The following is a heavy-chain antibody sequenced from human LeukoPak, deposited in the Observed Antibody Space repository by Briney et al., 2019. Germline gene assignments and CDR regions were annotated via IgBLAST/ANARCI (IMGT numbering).Heavy chain of an antibody. CDR2: ISGSGGST. CDR3: VKRTTDHYYYDY. Sequence: GGSLRLSCAASGVTFSSYGMSWVRQAPGKGLEWVSAISGSGGSTYYADSVKGRFTISRDNSKDTLYLQTSSLRPEDSAVYYCVKRTTDHYYYDYWGRGTLVTVSS. V-gene: IGHV3-23*01. D-gene: IGHD1-1*01. J-gene: IGHJ4*02. CDR1: GVTFSSYG.